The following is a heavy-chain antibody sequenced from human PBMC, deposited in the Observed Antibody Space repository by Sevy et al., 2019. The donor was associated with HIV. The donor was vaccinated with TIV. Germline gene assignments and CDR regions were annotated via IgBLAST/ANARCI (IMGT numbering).Heavy chain of an antibody. J-gene: IGHJ4*02. CDR1: GFTFSSYS. CDR2: ISGLNNYI. D-gene: IGHD6-19*01. V-gene: IGHV3-21*01. CDR3: ARGASSGWDYFDY. Sequence: GGSLRLSCAASGFTFSSYSMNWVRQAPGKGLEWVSYISGLNNYIYYADSVRGRFTISRDNAKNSLYLQMNSLRAEDTAVYYCARGASSGWDYFDYWGQGTLVTVS.